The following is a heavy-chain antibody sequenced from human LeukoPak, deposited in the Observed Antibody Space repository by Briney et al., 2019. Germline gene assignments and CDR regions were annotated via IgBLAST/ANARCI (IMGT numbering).Heavy chain of an antibody. J-gene: IGHJ3*02. CDR1: GGSISSSSYY. D-gene: IGHD3-10*01. V-gene: IGHV4-61*02. CDR3: ARETALWFGDDAFDI. CDR2: IYTSGST. Sequence: SETLSLTCTVSGGSISSSSYYWSWIRQPAGKGLEWIGRIYTSGSTNYNPSLKSRVTMSVDTSKNQFSLKLSSVTAADTAVYYCARETALWFGDDAFDIWGQGTMVTVSS.